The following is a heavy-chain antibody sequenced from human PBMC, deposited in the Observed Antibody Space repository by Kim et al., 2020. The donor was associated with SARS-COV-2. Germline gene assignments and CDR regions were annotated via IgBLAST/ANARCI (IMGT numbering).Heavy chain of an antibody. J-gene: IGHJ4*02. CDR1: GFIFNNYV. CDR3: AEEGPDSTGYIN. CDR2: ISAIGDNT. V-gene: IGHV3-23*01. Sequence: GGSLRLSCAASGFIFNNYVMSWVRQAPGKGLEWVSAISAIGDNTYYADSVKGRFTISRDNSKNTLYLQMNSLRTDDTAVYYCAEEGPDSTGYINWGQGTLVTVSS. D-gene: IGHD3-22*01.